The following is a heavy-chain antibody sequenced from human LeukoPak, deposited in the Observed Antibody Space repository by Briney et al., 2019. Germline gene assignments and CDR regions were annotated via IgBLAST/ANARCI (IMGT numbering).Heavy chain of an antibody. J-gene: IGHJ4*02. CDR3: TRLLPSSHHFFDS. V-gene: IGHV3-53*01. Sequence: PGGSLRLSCAASGFTFSSYGMHWVRQAPGKGLEWVSVIYGGGDTYYADPVRGRFTISRDNFENTLFLQMDSLRPEDTAVYYCTRLLPSSHHFFDSWGQGTLVTVSS. CDR1: GFTFSSYG. D-gene: IGHD6-6*01. CDR2: IYGGGDT.